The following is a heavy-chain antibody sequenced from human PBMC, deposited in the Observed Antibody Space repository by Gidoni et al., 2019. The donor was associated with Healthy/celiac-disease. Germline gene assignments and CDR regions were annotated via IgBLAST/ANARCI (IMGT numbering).Heavy chain of an antibody. CDR1: GGSISSSRYY. V-gene: IGHV4-39*01. CDR3: ARHKYYYDSSVYYSNWFDP. J-gene: IGHJ5*02. D-gene: IGHD3-22*01. Sequence: QLQLQESGPGLVKPSETLSLTRTVSGGSISSSRYYWGWFRQHPGKGLEWIGIIYYRVSTYYNPSLKSRVPISVDTSKNQFSLKLSSVTAADTAVYYCARHKYYYDSSVYYSNWFDPWGQGTLVTVSS. CDR2: IYYRVST.